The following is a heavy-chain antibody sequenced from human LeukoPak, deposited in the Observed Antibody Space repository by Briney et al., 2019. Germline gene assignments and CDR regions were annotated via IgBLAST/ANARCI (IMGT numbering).Heavy chain of an antibody. J-gene: IGHJ6*02. CDR2: ISSNGGST. CDR3: ARGDCSSTSCYGYYYYYGMDV. D-gene: IGHD2-2*01. CDR1: GFTFSNYG. Sequence: GGSLRLSCAASGFTFSNYGMHWVRQAPGKGLEYVSAISSNGGSTYYANSVKGRFTISRDNSKNTLYLQMGSLRAEDMAVYYCARGDCSSTSCYGYYYYYGMDVWGQGTTDSVSS. V-gene: IGHV3-64*01.